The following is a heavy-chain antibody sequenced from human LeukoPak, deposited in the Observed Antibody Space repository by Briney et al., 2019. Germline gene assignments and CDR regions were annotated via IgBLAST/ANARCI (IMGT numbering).Heavy chain of an antibody. CDR3: ARDSRSGGFELR. Sequence: GGSLRLSCAASGFTFSSYSMNWVRQAPGEGLEWVSYISSRSSTIYCADSVKGRFTISRDNAKNSLYLQMNSLRAEDTAVYYCARDSRSGGFELRWGQGTLVTVSS. V-gene: IGHV3-48*01. CDR2: ISSRSSTI. D-gene: IGHD4-23*01. CDR1: GFTFSSYS. J-gene: IGHJ4*02.